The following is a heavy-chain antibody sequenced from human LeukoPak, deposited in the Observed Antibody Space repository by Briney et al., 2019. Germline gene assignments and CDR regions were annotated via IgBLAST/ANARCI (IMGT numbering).Heavy chain of an antibody. CDR2: ISSDGRGT. D-gene: IGHD3-22*01. Sequence: GGSLRLSRAVSGFSFRTYFFHWVRQVPGKGLVWVSRISSDGRGTFYADSVRGRFTISRDNDKNTVSLQMNSLRVEDTAVYYCARDSITMIAILDYWGQGTLVTVSS. J-gene: IGHJ4*02. CDR1: GFSFRTYF. V-gene: IGHV3-74*01. CDR3: ARDSITMIAILDY.